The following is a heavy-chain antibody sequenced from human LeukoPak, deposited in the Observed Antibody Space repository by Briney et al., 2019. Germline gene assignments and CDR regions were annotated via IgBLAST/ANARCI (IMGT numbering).Heavy chain of an antibody. Sequence: GGSLRLSCAASGFRFNNFVMNWVRQAPGKGLEWVATISSHGDATHYADSVKGRFTISRDNSKNTLYLQMNSLRAEDTAVYYCAKDWSGSYFVAYYMDVWGKGTTVTVSS. CDR3: AKDWSGSYFVAYYMDV. CDR1: GFRFNNFV. V-gene: IGHV3-23*01. J-gene: IGHJ6*03. CDR2: ISSHGDAT. D-gene: IGHD1-26*01.